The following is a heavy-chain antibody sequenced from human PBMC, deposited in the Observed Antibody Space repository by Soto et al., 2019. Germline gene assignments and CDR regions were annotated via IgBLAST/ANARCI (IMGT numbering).Heavy chain of an antibody. CDR1: GYTFTSYG. V-gene: IGHV1-18*01. CDR3: ASYGSGISYGAFDI. Sequence: ASVKVSCKASGYTFTSYGISWVRQAPGQGLEWMGWISAYNGNTNYAQKLQGRVTMTTDTSTSTAYMELRSLRSDDTAVYYCASYGSGISYGAFDIWGQATMVTVSS. J-gene: IGHJ3*02. D-gene: IGHD3-10*01. CDR2: ISAYNGNT.